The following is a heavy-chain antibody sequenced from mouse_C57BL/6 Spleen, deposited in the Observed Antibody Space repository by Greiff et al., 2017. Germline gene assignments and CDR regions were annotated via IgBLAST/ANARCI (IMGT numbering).Heavy chain of an antibody. V-gene: IGHV14-4*01. CDR3: TTAYFALFAY. Sequence: VQLKQSGAELVRPGASVKLSCTASGFNIKDDYMHWVKQRPEQGLEWIGWIDPENGDTEYASKFQGKATITADTSSNTAYLQLSSLTSEDTAVYYCTTAYFALFAYWGQGTLVTVSA. D-gene: IGHD1-1*01. CDR2: IDPENGDT. CDR1: GFNIKDDY. J-gene: IGHJ3*01.